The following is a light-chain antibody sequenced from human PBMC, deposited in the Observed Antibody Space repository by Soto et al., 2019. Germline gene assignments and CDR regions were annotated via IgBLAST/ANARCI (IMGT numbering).Light chain of an antibody. CDR2: DVT. J-gene: IGLJ1*01. CDR1: SSDVGGYNY. Sequence: QSVLTQPASVSGSPGQWTTISCTGTSSDVGGYNYVSWYQHHPGKAPKLMIYDVTNRPSGVSNHFSGSKSGNTASLTISGLQTEDEADYYCSSYTSSNTYFFGTGTKVTVL. CDR3: SSYTSSNTYF. V-gene: IGLV2-14*03.